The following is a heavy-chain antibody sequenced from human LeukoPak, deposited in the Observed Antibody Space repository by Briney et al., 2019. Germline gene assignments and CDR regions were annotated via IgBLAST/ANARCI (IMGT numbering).Heavy chain of an antibody. Sequence: SETLSLTCTVSGGSISIYYWSWIRQPPGKGLEWIGYIYYSGSTNYNPSLKSRVTISVDTSKNQFSLKLSSVTAADTAVYYCAREGYEMAHTSAGYYFDYWGQGTLVTVSS. J-gene: IGHJ4*02. CDR3: AREGYEMAHTSAGYYFDY. CDR1: GGSISIYY. V-gene: IGHV4-59*01. D-gene: IGHD5-24*01. CDR2: IYYSGST.